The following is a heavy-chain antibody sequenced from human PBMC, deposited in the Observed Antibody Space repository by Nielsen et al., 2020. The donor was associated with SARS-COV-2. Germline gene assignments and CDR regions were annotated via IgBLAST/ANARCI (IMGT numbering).Heavy chain of an antibody. V-gene: IGHV6-1*01. Sequence: SQTLSLTCAISGDSVSRNSLSANSPAWNWIRQSPSRGLEWLGRSYYRSKWNYDYAPSVRGRITIIPDTSKNQFSLHLTSVSPEDTAVYYCARGGISWYYYAMDVWGLGTTVTVSS. CDR3: ARGGISWYYYAMDV. J-gene: IGHJ6*02. CDR1: GDSVSRNSLSANSPA. CDR2: SYYRSKWNY. D-gene: IGHD3-16*01.